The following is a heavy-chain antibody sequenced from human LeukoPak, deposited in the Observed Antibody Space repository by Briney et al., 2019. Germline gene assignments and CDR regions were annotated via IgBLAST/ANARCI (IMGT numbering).Heavy chain of an antibody. J-gene: IGHJ3*02. D-gene: IGHD3-10*01. CDR1: GFTFSSYS. Sequence: GGSLRLSCAASGFTFSSYSMNWVRQAPGKGLEWVANIKQDGSEKYYVDSVKGRFTISRDNAKNSLYLQMNSLRAEDTAVYYCARSFLWFTDAFDIWGQGTMVTVSS. CDR3: ARSFLWFTDAFDI. CDR2: IKQDGSEK. V-gene: IGHV3-7*01.